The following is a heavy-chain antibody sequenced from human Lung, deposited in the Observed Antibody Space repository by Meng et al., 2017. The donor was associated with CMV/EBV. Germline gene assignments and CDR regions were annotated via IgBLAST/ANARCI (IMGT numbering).Heavy chain of an antibody. CDR1: AFTFSSYE. Sequence: GESLKISCAASAFTFSSYEMNWVRQAPGKGLEWVSYITSFGSTIHYADSVKGRFTISRDNAKNLLFLQMNSLRAEDTGVYYCAREDYGSGSLSDWGQGSLVTFSS. D-gene: IGHD3-10*01. V-gene: IGHV3-48*03. CDR2: ITSFGSTI. CDR3: AREDYGSGSLSD. J-gene: IGHJ4*02.